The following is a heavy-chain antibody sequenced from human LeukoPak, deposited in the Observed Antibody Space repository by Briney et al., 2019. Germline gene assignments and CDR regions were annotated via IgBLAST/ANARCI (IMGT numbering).Heavy chain of an antibody. CDR2: INHSGST. CDR3: ARVIPWEPSRSY. CDR1: GGSFSGYY. Sequence: PSETLSLTCAVYGGSFSGYYWSWIRQPPGKGLEWIGEINHSGSTNYNPSLKSRVTISVDTSKNQFSLKLSSVTAADTAVYYCARVIPWEPSRSYWGQGTLVTVSS. D-gene: IGHD1-26*01. J-gene: IGHJ4*02. V-gene: IGHV4-34*01.